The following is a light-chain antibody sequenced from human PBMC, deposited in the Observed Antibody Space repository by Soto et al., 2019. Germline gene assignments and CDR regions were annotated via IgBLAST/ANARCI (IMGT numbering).Light chain of an antibody. CDR1: QSVSNNY. Sequence: EIVLTQSPGXLSLSPGERATLSCRASQSVSNNYLAWYQQKPGQAPRLLIYGASSRATGIPDRISGSGSGTDFTLTISRLEPEDFAVYYCQQYVSTPWTFGQGTKVEIK. CDR2: GAS. V-gene: IGKV3-20*01. CDR3: QQYVSTPWT. J-gene: IGKJ1*01.